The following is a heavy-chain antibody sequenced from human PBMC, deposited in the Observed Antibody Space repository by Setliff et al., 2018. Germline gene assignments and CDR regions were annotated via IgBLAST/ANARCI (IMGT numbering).Heavy chain of an antibody. J-gene: IGHJ6*03. Sequence: SETLSLTCTVSGGSISSSSYYWGWIRQPPGKGLEWIGSIYYSGSTYYNPSLKSRVTIXXXTSXXXXXXXXXXXXXXDTAVYYCAAPRLLPQYYYYYYMDVWGKGTTVTVSS. CDR2: IYYSGST. D-gene: IGHD2-15*01. CDR1: GGSISSSSYY. CDR3: AAPRLLPQYYYYYYMDV. V-gene: IGHV4-39*01.